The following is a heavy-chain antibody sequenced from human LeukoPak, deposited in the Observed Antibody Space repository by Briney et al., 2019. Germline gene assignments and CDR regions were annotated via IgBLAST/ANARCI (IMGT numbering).Heavy chain of an antibody. CDR3: ARVSYGDYGIYYFDY. CDR2: IIPIFGTA. V-gene: IGHV1-69*06. J-gene: IGHJ4*02. CDR1: GGTFSSYA. D-gene: IGHD4-17*01. Sequence: SVKVSCKASGGTFSSYAIRWVRQAPGQGLEWMGGIIPIFGTANYAQKFQGRVTITADKSTSTAYMELSSLRSEDTAVYYCARVSYGDYGIYYFDYWGQGTLVTVSS.